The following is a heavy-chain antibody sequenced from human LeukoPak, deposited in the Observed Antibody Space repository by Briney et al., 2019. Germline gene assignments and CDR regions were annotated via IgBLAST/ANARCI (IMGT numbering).Heavy chain of an antibody. V-gene: IGHV3-11*01. Sequence: GGSLRLSCAASGFTFSDYYMSWIRQAPGKGLEWVSYISSSGSTIYYADSVKGRFTISRDNAKNSLYLQMNSLRAEDTAVYYCARGKDPAMVSRYYYYGMDVWGQGTTVTLSS. CDR2: ISSSGSTI. D-gene: IGHD5-18*01. CDR3: ARGKDPAMVSRYYYYGMDV. CDR1: GFTFSDYY. J-gene: IGHJ6*02.